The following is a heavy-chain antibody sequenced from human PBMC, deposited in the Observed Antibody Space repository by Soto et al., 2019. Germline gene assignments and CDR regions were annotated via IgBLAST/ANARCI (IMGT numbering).Heavy chain of an antibody. D-gene: IGHD3-10*01. V-gene: IGHV3-7*01. CDR2: IKQDGSEK. CDR1: GFTFSSYW. J-gene: IGHJ4*02. CDR3: ARARYYGSGSPLLD. Sequence: EVQLVESGGGLVQPGGSLRLSCAASGFTFSSYWMSWVRQAPGKGLEWVANIKQDGSEKYYVDSLKGRFTISRDNAKNSLYLQMNSLRAEDTAVYYCARARYYGSGSPLLDWGQGTLVTVSS.